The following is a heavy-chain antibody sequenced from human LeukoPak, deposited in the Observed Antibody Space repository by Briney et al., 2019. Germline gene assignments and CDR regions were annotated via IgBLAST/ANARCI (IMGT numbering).Heavy chain of an antibody. CDR2: IYTSGST. J-gene: IGHJ5*02. CDR3: ARDVARNGWFDP. V-gene: IGHV4-4*07. D-gene: IGHD2-8*01. CDR1: GCTFSSYY. Sequence: SETLSLTCTVSGCTFSSYYWSWIRQPAGKGLEWIGRIYTSGSTNYNPSLKSRLTMSVDTSTNQFSLKLSSVTAADTAVYYCARDVARNGWFDPWGQGTLVTVSS.